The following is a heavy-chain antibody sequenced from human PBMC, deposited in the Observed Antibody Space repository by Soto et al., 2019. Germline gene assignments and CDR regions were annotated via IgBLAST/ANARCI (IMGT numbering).Heavy chain of an antibody. Sequence: MQMVESGGGSVQPGGSLRLSCAASGFPFSHYWMHWVRQTPGKGLVWVSRINPAGTITNYADSVEGRFTISRDTADSALFLQMNSLSAEDTAIYYCTSDTFGLRDTWGQGTLVNVSS. V-gene: IGHV3-74*01. CDR2: INPAGTIT. D-gene: IGHD3-16*01. CDR1: GFPFSHYW. CDR3: TSDTFGLRDT. J-gene: IGHJ5*02.